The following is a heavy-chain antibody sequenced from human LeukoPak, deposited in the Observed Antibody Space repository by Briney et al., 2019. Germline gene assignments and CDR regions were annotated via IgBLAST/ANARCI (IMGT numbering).Heavy chain of an antibody. CDR1: GGSISSYY. D-gene: IGHD3-9*01. J-gene: IGHJ3*02. CDR2: LSKSGNT. Sequence: PSETLSLTRTVSGGSISSYYWSWIRLPPGKGLEWIGYLSKSGNTNYSPSLKRRVNIFGDTSKNQFFLKLSSVTAADTAVYYCARARYVNSFYAFDIWGQGTLVTVSS. CDR3: ARARYVNSFYAFDI. V-gene: IGHV4-59*01.